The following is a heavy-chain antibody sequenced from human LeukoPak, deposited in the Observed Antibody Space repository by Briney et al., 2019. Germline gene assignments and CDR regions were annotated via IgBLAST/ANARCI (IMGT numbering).Heavy chain of an antibody. CDR3: ARDDAGTSAYYFDY. J-gene: IGHJ4*02. Sequence: GGSLRLSCAASGFTSSSYAMHWVRQAPGKGLEWVAVISYDGSNKYYADSVKGRFTISRDNSKNTLYLQMNSLRAEDTAVYYCARDDAGTSAYYFDYWGQGTLVTVSS. CDR1: GFTSSSYA. D-gene: IGHD2-2*01. V-gene: IGHV3-30*04. CDR2: ISYDGSNK.